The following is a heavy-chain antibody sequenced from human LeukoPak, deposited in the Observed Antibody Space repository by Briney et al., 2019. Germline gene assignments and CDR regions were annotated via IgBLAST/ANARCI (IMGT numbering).Heavy chain of an antibody. Sequence: GGSLRLSCTVSGSTVSSNSMSWVRQAPGKGLEWVAVISYDGSNKYYADSVKGRFTISRDNSKNTLYLQMNSLRAEDTAVYYCAKERGGWYSYFDYWGQGTLVTVSS. CDR3: AKERGGWYSYFDY. D-gene: IGHD6-19*01. V-gene: IGHV3-30*18. J-gene: IGHJ4*02. CDR1: GSTVSSNS. CDR2: ISYDGSNK.